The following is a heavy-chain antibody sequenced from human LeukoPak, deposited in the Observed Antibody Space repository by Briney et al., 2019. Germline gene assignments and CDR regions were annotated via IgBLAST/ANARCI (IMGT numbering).Heavy chain of an antibody. D-gene: IGHD6-19*01. CDR2: ISGSGGST. CDR1: GITFSSYA. CDR3: AKIRRDSSGGYGTYFDY. V-gene: IGHV3-23*01. J-gene: IGHJ4*02. Sequence: PGGSLRLSCAASGITFSSYAMSWVRQTPGKGLEWVSSISGSGGSTYYADSVKGRFTISRDNSKNTLYLQMNNLRAEDTALYYCAKIRRDSSGGYGTYFDYWGQGTLSPSPQ.